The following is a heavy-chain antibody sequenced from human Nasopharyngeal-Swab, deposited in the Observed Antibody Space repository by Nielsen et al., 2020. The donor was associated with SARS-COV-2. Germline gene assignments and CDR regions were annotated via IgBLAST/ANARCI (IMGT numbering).Heavy chain of an antibody. CDR3: ARDLPPLYYYYYGMDV. V-gene: IGHV3-74*01. J-gene: IGHJ6*02. CDR1: GFTFTSYW. Sequence: GRSLTLSCAASGFTFTSYWMHWVRQAPGKGLVWVSRINSDGSSTSYADSVKGRFTISRDNAKNTLYLQMNSLRAEDTAVYYCARDLPPLYYYYYGMDVWGQGTTVTVSS. CDR2: INSDGSST.